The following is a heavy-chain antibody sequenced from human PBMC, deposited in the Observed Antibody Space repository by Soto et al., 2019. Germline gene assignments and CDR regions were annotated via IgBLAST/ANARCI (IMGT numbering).Heavy chain of an antibody. D-gene: IGHD1-26*01. V-gene: IGHV3-30-3*02. CDR3: AKDGVSYNSVWDAFDI. CDR2: ISYGGANK. J-gene: IGHJ3*02. CDR1: GFTFNSHA. Sequence: GGSLRLSCAVSGFTFNSHAMHWVRQAPGKGLEWVAVISYGGANKYYADSVEGRFTISRDNSKNTLYLQLSSLSAGDTAVYYCAKDGVSYNSVWDAFDIWGQGTLVTVSS.